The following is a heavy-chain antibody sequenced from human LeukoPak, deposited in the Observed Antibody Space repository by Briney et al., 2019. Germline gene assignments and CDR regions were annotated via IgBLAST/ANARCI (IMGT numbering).Heavy chain of an antibody. CDR3: AREDIVVVVAAMDY. Sequence: GGSLRLSCAASGFTFSSYAMHWVRQAPGKGLEWVAVISYDGSNKYYADSVKGRFTISRDNSKNTLYLQMNSLRAEDTAVYYCAREDIVVVVAAMDYWGQGTLVTVSS. D-gene: IGHD2-15*01. J-gene: IGHJ4*02. CDR1: GFTFSSYA. V-gene: IGHV3-30-3*01. CDR2: ISYDGSNK.